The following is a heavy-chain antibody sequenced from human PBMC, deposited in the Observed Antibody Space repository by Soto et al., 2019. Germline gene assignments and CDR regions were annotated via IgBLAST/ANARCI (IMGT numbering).Heavy chain of an antibody. J-gene: IGHJ4*02. Sequence: PGGSLRLSCAASGFTVSSNYMSWVRQAPGKGLEWVSVIYSGGSTYYADSVKGRFTISRDNSKNTLYLQMNSLRAEDTAVYYCARATPWLIFDYWGQGTLVTVSS. CDR3: ARATPWLIFDY. V-gene: IGHV3-66*01. CDR2: IYSGGST. D-gene: IGHD5-12*01. CDR1: GFTVSSNY.